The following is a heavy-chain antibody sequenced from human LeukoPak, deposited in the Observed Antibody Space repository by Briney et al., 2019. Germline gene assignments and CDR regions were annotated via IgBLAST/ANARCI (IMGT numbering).Heavy chain of an antibody. CDR3: AIQNCSGGSCYSYYYYGMDV. Sequence: TSETLSLTCTVSGGSISSYYWSWIRQPPGKGLEWIGSIYYSGSTYYNPSLKSRVTISVDTSKNQFSLKLSSVTSADTAVYYCAIQNCSGGSCYSYYYYGMDVWGQGTTVTVSS. CDR1: GGSISSYY. V-gene: IGHV4-59*05. CDR2: IYYSGST. J-gene: IGHJ6*02. D-gene: IGHD2-15*01.